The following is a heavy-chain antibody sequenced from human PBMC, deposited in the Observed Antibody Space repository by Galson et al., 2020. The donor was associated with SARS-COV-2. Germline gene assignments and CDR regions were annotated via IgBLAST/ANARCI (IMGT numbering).Heavy chain of an antibody. V-gene: IGHV1-2*02. Sequence: ASVKVSCKASGYTFNGYYMHWVRQAPGQGLEWMGWINPNSGGTNYAQKFQGRVTMTRDTSISTAYMELSRLRSDDTAVYYCARDVVLGWQQLVLGWFDPWGQGTLVTVSS. CDR3: ARDVVLGWQQLVLGWFDP. CDR2: INPNSGGT. J-gene: IGHJ5*02. CDR1: GYTFNGYY. D-gene: IGHD6-13*01.